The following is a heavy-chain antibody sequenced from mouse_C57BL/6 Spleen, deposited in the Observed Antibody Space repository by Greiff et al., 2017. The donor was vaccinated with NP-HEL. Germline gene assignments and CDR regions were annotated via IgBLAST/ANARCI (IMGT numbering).Heavy chain of an antibody. CDR1: GYAFSSYW. CDR3: AIYYDYASGGD. V-gene: IGHV1-80*01. J-gene: IGHJ2*01. CDR2: IYPGDGDT. Sequence: VKLQESGAELVKPGASVKISCKASGYAFSSYWMNWVKQRPGKGLEWIGQIYPGDGDTNYNGKFKGKATLTADKSSSTAYMQLSSLTSEDSAVYFCAIYYDYASGGDWGKVTTLTAAS. D-gene: IGHD2-4*01.